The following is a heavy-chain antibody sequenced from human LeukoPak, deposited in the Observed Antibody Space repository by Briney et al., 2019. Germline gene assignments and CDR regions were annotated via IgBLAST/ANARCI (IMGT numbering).Heavy chain of an antibody. CDR1: GFTFSSYA. V-gene: IGHV3-30-3*01. Sequence: GRSLRLSCAASGFTFSSYAMDWVRQAPGKGLEWVAVISYDGSNKYYADSVKGRFTISRDNSKNTLYLQMNSLRAEDTAVYYCARDIPYDSSGDVGNAFDIWGQGTMVTVSS. CDR3: ARDIPYDSSGDVGNAFDI. J-gene: IGHJ3*02. CDR2: ISYDGSNK. D-gene: IGHD3-22*01.